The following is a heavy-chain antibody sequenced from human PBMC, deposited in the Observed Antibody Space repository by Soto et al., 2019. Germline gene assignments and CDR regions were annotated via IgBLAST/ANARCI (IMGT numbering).Heavy chain of an antibody. CDR3: ARRYSYGYFARFDY. CDR2: FDPEDGET. Sequence: ASVKVSCKVSGYTLTELSMHWVRQAPGKGLEWMGGFDPEDGETIYAQKFQGRVTMTEDTSTDTAYMELSSLRSEDTAVYYCARRYSYGYFARFDYWGQGTLVTVSS. V-gene: IGHV1-24*01. J-gene: IGHJ4*02. D-gene: IGHD5-18*01. CDR1: GYTLTELS.